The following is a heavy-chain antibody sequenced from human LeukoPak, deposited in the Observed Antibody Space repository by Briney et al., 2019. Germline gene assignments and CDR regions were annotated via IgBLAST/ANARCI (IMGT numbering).Heavy chain of an antibody. D-gene: IGHD2-21*02. CDR1: GGSIRGYY. CDR3: ARHDAVPVIRRGFDF. CDR2: IYSSGAT. V-gene: IGHV4-59*08. J-gene: IGHJ4*02. Sequence: KSSETLSLTCTGSGGSIRGYYWTRIREAPRKGLKWIGYIYSSGATLYSPSLKSRVTMSVDTSENQFSLKLNSVTAADTAVYYCARHDAVPVIRRGFDFWGQGTLVSVSS.